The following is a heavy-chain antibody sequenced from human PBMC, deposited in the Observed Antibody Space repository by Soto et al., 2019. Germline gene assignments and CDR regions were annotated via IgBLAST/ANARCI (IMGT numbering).Heavy chain of an antibody. CDR1: GFTFIRSA. CDR2: IVVGRGST. CDR3: ATDDGD. Sequence: ASVKVSCKTSGFTFIRSALQWVRQARGQRLEWIGWIVVGRGSTNYAQKFRERVTITRDMSTSTAYMEVSSLRSDDTAVYYCATDDGDWGQGTLVTVSS. J-gene: IGHJ4*02. V-gene: IGHV1-58*01.